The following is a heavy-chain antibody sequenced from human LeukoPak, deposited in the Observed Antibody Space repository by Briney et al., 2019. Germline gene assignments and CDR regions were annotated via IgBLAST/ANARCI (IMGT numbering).Heavy chain of an antibody. CDR2: ISSSSSTI. Sequence: GGSQRLSCAASGFTFSGYWMNWVRQAPGKGLEWVSYISSSSSTIYYADSVKGRFTISRDNAKNSLYLQMNSLRAEDTAVYYCARDIYYDSSGYYGSVYWGQGTLVTVSS. CDR3: ARDIYYDSSGYYGSVY. CDR1: GFTFSGYW. D-gene: IGHD3-22*01. J-gene: IGHJ4*02. V-gene: IGHV3-48*04.